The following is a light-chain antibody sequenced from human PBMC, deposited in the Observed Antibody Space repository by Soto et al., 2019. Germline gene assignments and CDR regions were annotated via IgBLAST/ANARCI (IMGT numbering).Light chain of an antibody. CDR3: QQYGSSLTWT. Sequence: EIVLPQSPGTLSLSPGERATLSCRASQSVSSSYLAWYQQKPGQAPRLLIYGASSRATGIPDRFSGGGSGTDFTLTISRLEPEDFAVYYCQQYGSSLTWTFGQGTKV. CDR2: GAS. V-gene: IGKV3-20*01. CDR1: QSVSSSY. J-gene: IGKJ1*01.